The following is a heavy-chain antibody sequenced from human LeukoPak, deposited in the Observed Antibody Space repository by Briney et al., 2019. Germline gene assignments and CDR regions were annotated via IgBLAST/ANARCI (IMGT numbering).Heavy chain of an antibody. CDR1: GGSISSYY. CDR2: IYYSGST. Sequence: PSETLSLNCTVSGGSISSYYWSWIRQPPGKGLEWIGYIYYSGSTNYNPSLKSRVTISVDTSKNQFSLKLSSVTAADTAVYYCARAGGYDFWSGYYDRGFDPWGQGTLVTVSS. D-gene: IGHD3-3*01. CDR3: ARAGGYDFWSGYYDRGFDP. J-gene: IGHJ5*02. V-gene: IGHV4-59*01.